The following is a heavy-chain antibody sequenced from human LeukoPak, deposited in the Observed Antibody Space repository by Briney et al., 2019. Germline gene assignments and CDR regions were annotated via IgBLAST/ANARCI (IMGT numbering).Heavy chain of an antibody. CDR3: ARDRGYDFWSGYMDY. D-gene: IGHD3-3*01. CDR2: IWYDGSNK. CDR1: GFTFSSYG. J-gene: IGHJ4*02. V-gene: IGHV3-33*01. Sequence: PGRSLRLSCAASGFTFSSYGMHWVRQAPGKGLEWVAVIWYDGSNKYYADSVKGRFTISRDNSKNTLYLQMNSLRAEDMAVYYCARDRGYDFWSGYMDYWGQGTLVTVSS.